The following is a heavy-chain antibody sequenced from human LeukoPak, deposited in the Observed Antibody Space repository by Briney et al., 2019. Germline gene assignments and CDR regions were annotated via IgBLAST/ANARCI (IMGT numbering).Heavy chain of an antibody. J-gene: IGHJ4*02. D-gene: IGHD6-13*01. V-gene: IGHV3-15*04. CDR1: GFTFRNAW. CDR3: TTEIADYFDY. CDR2: IESKTDGGTT. Sequence: GRSLRPSCAASGFTFRNAWMSWVRQAPGKGLEWVGRIESKTDGGTTDYAAPVKGRFTISRDDSKNTLYLQMNSLKTEDTAVYYCTTEIADYFDYWGQGTMVTVSS.